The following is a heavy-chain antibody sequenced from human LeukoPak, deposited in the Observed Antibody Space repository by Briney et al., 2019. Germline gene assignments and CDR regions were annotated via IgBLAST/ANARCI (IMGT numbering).Heavy chain of an antibody. D-gene: IGHD4-11*01. CDR3: ARHTGRRTTVTLDY. J-gene: IGHJ4*02. V-gene: IGHV4-59*08. Sequence: PSETLSLTCTVSGGSISSYYWSWIRQPPGKGLEWIGYIYYSGGTNYNPSLKSRVTISVDTSKNQFSLKLSSVTAADTAVYYCARHTGRRTTVTLDYWGQGTLVTVSS. CDR1: GGSISSYY. CDR2: IYYSGGT.